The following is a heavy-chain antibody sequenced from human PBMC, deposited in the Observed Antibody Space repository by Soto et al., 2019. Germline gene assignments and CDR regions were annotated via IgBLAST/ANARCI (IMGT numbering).Heavy chain of an antibody. CDR3: ARDGPRRWSGYYFDY. Sequence: PGGSLRLSCAASGFTFSSYAMHWVRQAPGKGLEWVAVISYDGSNKYYADSVKGRFTISRGNSKNTLYLQMNSLRAEDTAVYYCARDGPRRWSGYYFDYWGRGTLVTVSS. J-gene: IGHJ4*02. CDR2: ISYDGSNK. D-gene: IGHD3-3*01. CDR1: GFTFSSYA. V-gene: IGHV3-30-3*01.